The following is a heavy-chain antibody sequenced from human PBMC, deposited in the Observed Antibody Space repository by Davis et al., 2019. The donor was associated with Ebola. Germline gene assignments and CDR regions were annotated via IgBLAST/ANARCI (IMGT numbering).Heavy chain of an antibody. CDR2: FDPEDGET. CDR1: GYTLTELS. D-gene: IGHD1-26*01. Sequence: AASVKVSCKVSGYTLTELSMHWVRQAPGKGLEWMGGFDPEDGETIYAQKFQGRVTMTEDTSTDTAYMELSSLRSEDTAVYYCATGPGMGAYYYGMDVWGQGTTVTVSS. J-gene: IGHJ6*02. CDR3: ATGPGMGAYYYGMDV. V-gene: IGHV1-24*01.